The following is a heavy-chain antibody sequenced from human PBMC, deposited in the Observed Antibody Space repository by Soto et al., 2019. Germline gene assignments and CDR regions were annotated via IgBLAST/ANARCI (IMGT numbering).Heavy chain of an antibody. Sequence: SETLSLTCAVYGGSFGGYYWSWIRQPPGKGLEWIGEINHSGSTNYNPSLKSRVTISVDTSKNQFSLKLSSVTAADTAVYYCARGFYSSGWQSGDAFDIWGQGTMVTVSS. CDR3: ARGFYSSGWQSGDAFDI. V-gene: IGHV4-34*01. J-gene: IGHJ3*02. CDR2: INHSGST. D-gene: IGHD6-19*01. CDR1: GGSFGGYY.